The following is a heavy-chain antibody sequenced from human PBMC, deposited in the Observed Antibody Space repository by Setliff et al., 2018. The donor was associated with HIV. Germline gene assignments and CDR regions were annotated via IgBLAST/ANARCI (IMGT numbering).Heavy chain of an antibody. CDR2: IYPGDSDT. J-gene: IGHJ3*02. CDR3: ARQGDYHILTGYYSGPHDAFDI. V-gene: IGHV5-51*01. D-gene: IGHD3-9*01. CDR1: GYRFTNYW. Sequence: ESLKISCKGSGYRFTNYWIAWVRQMPGRGLEWMGIIYPGDSDTGYSPSFQGQVTISADKSIGTAYLQWSSLKASDTAMYYCARQGDYHILTGYYSGPHDAFDIWGQGTMVTVSS.